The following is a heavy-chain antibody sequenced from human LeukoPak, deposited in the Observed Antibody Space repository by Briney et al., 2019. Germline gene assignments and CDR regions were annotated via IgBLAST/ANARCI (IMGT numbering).Heavy chain of an antibody. CDR1: GFTFSDYY. J-gene: IGHJ4*02. CDR3: ARVSPPPYSSGWYGNEQEYYFDY. Sequence: GGSLRLSCAASGFTFSDYYMSWIRQAPGKGLEWVSYISSSSSYTHYADSVKGRFTISRDNAKNSLYLQMNSLRAEDTAVYYCARVSPPPYSSGWYGNEQEYYFDYWGRGTLVTVSS. V-gene: IGHV3-11*05. CDR2: ISSSSSYT. D-gene: IGHD6-19*01.